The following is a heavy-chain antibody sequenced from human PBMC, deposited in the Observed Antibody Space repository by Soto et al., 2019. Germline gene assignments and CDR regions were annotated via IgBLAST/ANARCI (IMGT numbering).Heavy chain of an antibody. J-gene: IGHJ6*02. V-gene: IGHV4-34*01. Sequence: PSETLSLTCAVYGGSFSGYYWSWIRQPPGKGLEWIGEINHSGSTNYNPSLKSRVTISVDTSKNQFSLKLSSVTAADTAVYYCARGLGVRGVIVYYGMDVWGQGTTVTVS. CDR1: GGSFSGYY. D-gene: IGHD3-10*01. CDR2: INHSGST. CDR3: ARGLGVRGVIVYYGMDV.